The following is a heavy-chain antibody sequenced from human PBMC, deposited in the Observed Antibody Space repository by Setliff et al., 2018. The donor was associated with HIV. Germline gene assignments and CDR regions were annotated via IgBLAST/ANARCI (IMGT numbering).Heavy chain of an antibody. CDR3: VREWVADP. Sequence: GGSLRLSCAASGFTFSGYSMNWVRQAPGKGLEWVSYISSSGSLIYYADSVKGRFTISRDNAKNSLYLQMSSLRADDTAVYYCVREWVADPGGQGTLVTVSS. J-gene: IGHJ5*02. CDR2: ISSSGSLI. V-gene: IGHV3-21*04. CDR1: GFTFSGYS. D-gene: IGHD1-26*01.